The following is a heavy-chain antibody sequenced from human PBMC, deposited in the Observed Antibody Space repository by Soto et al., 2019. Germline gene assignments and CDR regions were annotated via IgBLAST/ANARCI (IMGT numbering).Heavy chain of an antibody. CDR3: ARIFYGPPDY. J-gene: IGHJ4*02. D-gene: IGHD4-17*01. CDR2: IYDSGST. V-gene: IGHV4-59*01. CDR1: GGSISSFY. Sequence: SETLSLTCTVSGGSISSFYWSWIRQPPGKGLEWIGYIYDSGSTNYNPSLKSRVTISVDTSKNQFSLKLNSVTAADTAVYYCARIFYGPPDYWGQGTLVTVSS.